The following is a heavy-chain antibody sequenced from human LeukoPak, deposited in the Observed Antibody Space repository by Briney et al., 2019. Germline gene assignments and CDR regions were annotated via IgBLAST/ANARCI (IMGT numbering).Heavy chain of an antibody. V-gene: IGHV4-39*01. CDR1: GGSISSSSYY. Sequence: SETLSLXCTVSGGSISSSSYYWGWIRQPPGKGLEWIGSIYYSGSTYYNPSLKSRVTISVDTSKNQFSLKLSSVTAADTAVYYCARPRITMIVEAFDIWGQRTMVTVSS. CDR3: ARPRITMIVEAFDI. J-gene: IGHJ3*02. D-gene: IGHD3-22*01. CDR2: IYYSGST.